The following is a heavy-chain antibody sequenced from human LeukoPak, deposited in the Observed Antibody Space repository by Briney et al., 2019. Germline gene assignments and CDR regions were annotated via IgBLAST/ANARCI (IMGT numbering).Heavy chain of an antibody. D-gene: IGHD1-26*01. CDR2: IKQDGREE. CDR3: ARGVSGSH. Sequence: GGSLRLSCAASGFTFSSNWMSWVRQAPGKGLEWVASIKQDGREECSVDAVKGRFTTSRASAKNSLYLQVNSLRGEDTAAYYCARGVSGSHWGQGTLVTVSS. CDR1: GFTFSSNW. V-gene: IGHV3-7*01. J-gene: IGHJ4*02.